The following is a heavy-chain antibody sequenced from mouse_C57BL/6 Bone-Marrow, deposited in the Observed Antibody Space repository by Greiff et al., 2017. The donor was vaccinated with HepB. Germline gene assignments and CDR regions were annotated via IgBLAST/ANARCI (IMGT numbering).Heavy chain of an antibody. V-gene: IGHV5-9-1*02. CDR3: TREDGSSSYYAMDY. J-gene: IGHJ4*01. Sequence: LVESGEGLVKPGGSLKLSCAASGFTFSSYAMSWVRQTPEKRLEWVAYISSGGDYIYYADTVKGRFTISRDNARNTLYLQMSSLKSEDTAMYYCTREDGSSSYYAMDYWGQGTSVTVSS. D-gene: IGHD1-1*01. CDR2: ISSGGDYI. CDR1: GFTFSSYA.